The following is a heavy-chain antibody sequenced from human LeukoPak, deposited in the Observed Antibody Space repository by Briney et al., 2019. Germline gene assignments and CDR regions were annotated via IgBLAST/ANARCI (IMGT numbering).Heavy chain of an antibody. Sequence: SGRSLSLNCTASRFTYDDHPTHWLPQAPGKGLVGVLDIRWSSDRMGYEDSVKGRFTISRDNAKKSLYLQMNRLRADDTAVYYCEAFYYDESGWGDSSDMWGQGTMVTVSS. D-gene: IGHD3-16*01. J-gene: IGHJ3*02. CDR3: EAFYYDESGWGDSSDM. CDR1: RFTYDDHP. V-gene: IGHV3-9*01. CDR2: IRWSSDRM.